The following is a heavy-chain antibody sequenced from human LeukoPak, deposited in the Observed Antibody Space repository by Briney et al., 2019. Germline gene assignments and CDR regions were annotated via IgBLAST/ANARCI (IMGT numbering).Heavy chain of an antibody. CDR3: ALLCTYDSSYDAFDI. CDR1: GFTFSSYD. D-gene: IGHD3-22*01. V-gene: IGHV3-30-3*01. CDR2: ISYDGSNK. Sequence: GGSLRLSCAASGFTFSSYDMHWVRQAPGKGLEWVAVISYDGSNKYYADSVKGRFTISRDNSKNTLYLQMNSLRAEDTAVYYCALLCTYDSSYDAFDIWGQGTMVTVSS. J-gene: IGHJ3*02.